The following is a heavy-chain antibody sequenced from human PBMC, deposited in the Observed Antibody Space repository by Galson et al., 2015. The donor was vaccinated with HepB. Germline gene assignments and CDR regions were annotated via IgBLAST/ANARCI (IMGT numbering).Heavy chain of an antibody. CDR2: ISNDGSSK. CDR1: GFTFSAYA. J-gene: IGHJ5*02. Sequence: SLRLSCAASGFTFSAYALHWVRQAPGRGLEWVAGISNDGSSKYYADSVKGRFTISRANSRSTIYLHMNSLRVEDTAIYYCAREEYGSGWYGSVMGNWFDPWGQGTLVTVSS. CDR3: AREEYGSGWYGSVMGNWFDP. D-gene: IGHD6-19*01. V-gene: IGHV3-30*04.